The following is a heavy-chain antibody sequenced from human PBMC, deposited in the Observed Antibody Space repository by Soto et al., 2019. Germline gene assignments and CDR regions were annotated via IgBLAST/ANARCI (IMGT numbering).Heavy chain of an antibody. Sequence: PPETLSLTCTVSGGSISSYYWTWIRQPPGKGLEWIGYIYYSGSTNYNPSLKSRVTISVDTSKNQFSLKLSSVTAADTAVYYCARDLRGGDPDYDYVWGSYRRDDPRFDYYYYYGMDVWGQGTTVTVSS. CDR1: GGSISSYY. J-gene: IGHJ6*02. D-gene: IGHD3-16*02. CDR3: ARDLRGGDPDYDYVWGSYRRDDPRFDYYYYYGMDV. CDR2: IYYSGST. V-gene: IGHV4-59*01.